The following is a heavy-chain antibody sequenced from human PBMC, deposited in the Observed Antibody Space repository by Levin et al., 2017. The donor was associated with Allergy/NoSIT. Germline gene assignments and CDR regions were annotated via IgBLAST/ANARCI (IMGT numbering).Heavy chain of an antibody. CDR2: IREDGSEK. J-gene: IGHJ4*02. Sequence: GGSLRLSCAASGFRFSDYWMTWVRQAPGKGLEWVASIREDGSEKHYVDSVKGRSTISRDNADTSLYLQMISLRAEDTAVNCCANDRSPDYWGRGTLVTVSS. CDR1: GFRFSDYW. V-gene: IGHV3-7*01. CDR3: ANDRSPDY.